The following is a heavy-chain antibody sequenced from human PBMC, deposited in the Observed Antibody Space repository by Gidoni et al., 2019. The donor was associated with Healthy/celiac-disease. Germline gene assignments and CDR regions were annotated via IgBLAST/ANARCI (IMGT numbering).Heavy chain of an antibody. CDR1: GGSRGSYY. V-gene: IGHV4-59*01. Sequence: QLQLQESGPGLVKPSETLSLPCTVPGGSRGSYYWSWIRQPPGKGLEWIGYIDDRGRTNYTTPLKSRGTISVDKSKNQFALKMSSVTEADTDVYYCARAAVGATSWFEPWGQGTLVTVSS. CDR2: IDDRGRT. D-gene: IGHD1-26*01. CDR3: ARAAVGATSWFEP. J-gene: IGHJ5*02.